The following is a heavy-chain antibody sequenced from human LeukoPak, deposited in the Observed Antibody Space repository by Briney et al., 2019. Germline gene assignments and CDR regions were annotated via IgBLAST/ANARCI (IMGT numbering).Heavy chain of an antibody. CDR2: IRSKAYGGIT. Sequence: GGSLRLSCTASGFTFGDYAMSWFRQPPGEGPEWVGFIRSKAYGGITEYAASVKGRFTISRDDSKSIAYLQMNSLKTEDTAVYYCTRGHSYGLYWGQGTLVTVSS. D-gene: IGHD5-18*01. CDR1: GFTFGDYA. CDR3: TRGHSYGLY. V-gene: IGHV3-49*03. J-gene: IGHJ4*02.